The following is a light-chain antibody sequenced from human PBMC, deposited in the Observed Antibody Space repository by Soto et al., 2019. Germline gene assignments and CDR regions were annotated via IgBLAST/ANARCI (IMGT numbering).Light chain of an antibody. J-gene: IGLJ2*01. V-gene: IGLV2-14*03. Sequence: QSALTQPASVSGSPGQSITISCTGTSSDVGGYDYVFWYQQHPGKAPKLMLYDVNNRPSGVSNRFSGSKSGNTASLTISGLRAEDEADYYRSSYTSSITLVFGAGTKLTVL. CDR3: SSYTSSITLV. CDR2: DVN. CDR1: SSDVGGYDY.